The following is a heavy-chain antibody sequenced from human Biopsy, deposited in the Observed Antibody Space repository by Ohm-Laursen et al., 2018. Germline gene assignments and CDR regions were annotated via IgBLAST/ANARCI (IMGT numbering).Heavy chain of an antibody. CDR3: ARAYPPPGRRLVVVAGDFDC. CDR2: GTISSSDI. CDR1: GYDLCFSS. Sequence: SLRLSCSSSGYDLCFSSFCWGWLPQGKGQGLVSSGTISSSDISYSNSVKGRFTISRDNAKNSLYLLMNSLRAEDTAVYYRARAYPPPGRRLVVVAGDFDCWGQGTRVTVSS. J-gene: IGHJ4*02. D-gene: IGHD2-15*01. V-gene: IGHV3-21*01.